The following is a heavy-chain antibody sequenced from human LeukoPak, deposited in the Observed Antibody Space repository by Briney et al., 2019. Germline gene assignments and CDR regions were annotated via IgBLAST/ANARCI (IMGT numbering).Heavy chain of an antibody. V-gene: IGHV1-8*01. CDR3: SCDSILDAFDS. CDR2: MNPNSGNT. CDR1: GYTFTSYD. J-gene: IGHJ3*02. D-gene: IGHD3-3*02. Sequence: GAPVKVSCKASGYTFTSYDINWVRPATGQGLEWMGWMNPNSGNTGYAQKVQGRVTMTRNNSISTAYMELRSLSCGDTALVYCSCDSILDAFDSRGEGTMVGDCS.